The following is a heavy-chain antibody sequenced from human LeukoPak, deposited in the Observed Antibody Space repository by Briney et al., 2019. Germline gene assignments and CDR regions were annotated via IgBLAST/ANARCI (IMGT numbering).Heavy chain of an antibody. D-gene: IGHD7-27*01. V-gene: IGHV3-48*03. Sequence: PGGSLRLSCAASGFTFSTYEMNWVRQAPGKGLEWVSYISSSGDIIYYADSVKGRFTISRDNAKNSLSLQMNSLRAEDTAVYYCAKLGPYYYYGMDVWGQGTTVTVSS. CDR1: GFTFSTYE. CDR3: AKLGPYYYYGMDV. CDR2: ISSSGDII. J-gene: IGHJ6*02.